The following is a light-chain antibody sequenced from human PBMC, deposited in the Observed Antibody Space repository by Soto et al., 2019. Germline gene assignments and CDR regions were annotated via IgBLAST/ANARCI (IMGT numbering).Light chain of an antibody. CDR1: QSVSSN. CDR3: QQYDNWPIT. Sequence: EIVMTQSPATLSVSPGERATLSCRASQSVSSNLAWYQQKPGQAPRLVIHGASTRATGIPARFSGSGSGTEFTPTISSLQSEDFAVYYCQQYDNWPITFGQGTRLEIK. CDR2: GAS. V-gene: IGKV3-15*01. J-gene: IGKJ5*01.